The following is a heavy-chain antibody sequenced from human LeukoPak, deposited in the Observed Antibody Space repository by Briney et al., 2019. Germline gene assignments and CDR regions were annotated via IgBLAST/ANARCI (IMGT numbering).Heavy chain of an antibody. V-gene: IGHV1-8*03. Sequence: GATVKVSCKASGYTFTGYYMHWVRQATGQGLEWMGWMNPNSGNTGYAQKFQGRVTITRNTSISTAYMELSSLRSEDTAVYYCARRRSYDFWSGYYLSYYYYMDVWGKGTTVTVSS. CDR2: MNPNSGNT. D-gene: IGHD3-3*01. CDR3: ARRRSYDFWSGYYLSYYYYMDV. CDR1: GYTFTGYY. J-gene: IGHJ6*03.